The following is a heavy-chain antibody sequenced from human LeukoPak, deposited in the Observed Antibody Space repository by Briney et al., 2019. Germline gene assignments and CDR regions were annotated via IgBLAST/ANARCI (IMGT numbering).Heavy chain of an antibody. J-gene: IGHJ6*03. V-gene: IGHV1-2*02. D-gene: IGHD1-26*01. CDR1: GYTLTELS. CDR2: INPNSGGT. CDR3: ARDLERVPGLLLNMDV. Sequence: GASVKVSCKVSGYTLTELSMHWVRQAPGQGLEWMGWINPNSGGTNYAQKFQGRVTMTRDTSISTAYMELSRLRSDDTAVYYCARDLERVPGLLLNMDVWGKGTTVTVSS.